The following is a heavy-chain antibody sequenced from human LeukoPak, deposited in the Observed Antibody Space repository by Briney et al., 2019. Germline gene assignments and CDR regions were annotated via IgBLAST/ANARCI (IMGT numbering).Heavy chain of an antibody. D-gene: IGHD3-10*01. Sequence: PSETLSLTCAVYGGSFSGYYWRWIRQPPGKGLEGIGEINHSGSTNYNPSLKSRVTISVDTSKNQFPLKLSSVTAADTAVYYCARGPRYYGSGIRYFDYWGQGTLVTVSS. CDR2: INHSGST. CDR3: ARGPRYYGSGIRYFDY. V-gene: IGHV4-34*01. CDR1: GGSFSGYY. J-gene: IGHJ4*02.